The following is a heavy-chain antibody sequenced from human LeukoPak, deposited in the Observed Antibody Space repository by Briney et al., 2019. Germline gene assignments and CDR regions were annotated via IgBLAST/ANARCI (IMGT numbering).Heavy chain of an antibody. D-gene: IGHD1-26*01. J-gene: IGHJ4*02. Sequence: ASVTVSCKASGYTFTGYYMHWVRQAPGQGLEWMGWINPNSGGTNYAQKFQGRVTMARDTSINTAYMELSRLRSDDTALYYCTRAPSGTYSFDSWGQGALVTVSS. CDR3: TRAPSGTYSFDS. V-gene: IGHV1-2*02. CDR2: INPNSGGT. CDR1: GYTFTGYY.